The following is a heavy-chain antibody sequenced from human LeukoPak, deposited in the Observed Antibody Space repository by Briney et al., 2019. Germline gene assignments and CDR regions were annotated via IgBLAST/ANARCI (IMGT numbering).Heavy chain of an antibody. J-gene: IGHJ5*02. CDR2: INHSGST. D-gene: IGHD2-15*01. V-gene: IGHV4-34*01. CDR1: GGSFSGYY. CDR3: ARAIRYCSGGSCYSFWFDP. Sequence: SETLSLTCAVYGGSFSGYYWSWIRQPPGKGLEWIGEINHSGSTNYNPSPKSRVTISVDTSKNQFSLKLSSVTAADTAVYYCARAIRYCSGGSCYSFWFDPWGQGTLVTVSS.